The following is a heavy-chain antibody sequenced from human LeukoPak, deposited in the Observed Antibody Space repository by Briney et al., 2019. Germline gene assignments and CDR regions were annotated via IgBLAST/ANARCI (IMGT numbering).Heavy chain of an antibody. D-gene: IGHD3-9*01. V-gene: IGHV4-39*07. J-gene: IGHJ3*02. CDR3: ARTSYYDILTGYYNFDI. Sequence: SETLSLTCTVSDESISSSTYYWGWIRQPPGKGLEWIGSTYYSVITYYNPSLKSRVTISIDTSKNQFSLKLSSVTAADTAVYYCARTSYYDILTGYYNFDIWGQGTMVTVSS. CDR2: TYYSVIT. CDR1: DESISSSTYY.